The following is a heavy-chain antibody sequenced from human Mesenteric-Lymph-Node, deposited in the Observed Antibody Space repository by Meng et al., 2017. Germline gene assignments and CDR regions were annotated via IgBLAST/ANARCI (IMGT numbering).Heavy chain of an antibody. CDR2: IYTSGST. Sequence: QVTLQESGPGLVKPSQTLSLTCTVSGGSISSGSYYWRWIRQPAGKGLEWIGRIYTSGSTNYNPSLKSRVTISVDTSKNQFSLKLSSVTAADTAVYYCAANRDGFDPWGQGTLVTVSS. CDR1: GGSISSGSYY. J-gene: IGHJ5*02. CDR3: AANRDGFDP. V-gene: IGHV4-61*02.